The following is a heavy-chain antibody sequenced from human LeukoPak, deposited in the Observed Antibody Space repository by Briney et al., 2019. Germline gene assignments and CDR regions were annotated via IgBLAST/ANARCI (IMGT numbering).Heavy chain of an antibody. J-gene: IGHJ4*02. D-gene: IGHD2-2*01. CDR3: AGEGATRHLDS. V-gene: IGHV4-4*07. CDR1: VGLTTSDY. CDR2: IHTTGST. Sequence: PSETLSLTRIVSVGLTTSDYWNRIRQPAGKAPEWIGRIHTTGSTNYNPSLKSRLTMSLDKSKNQFSLKVTSMTAADTALYYCAGEGATRHLDSWGQGILVTVSS.